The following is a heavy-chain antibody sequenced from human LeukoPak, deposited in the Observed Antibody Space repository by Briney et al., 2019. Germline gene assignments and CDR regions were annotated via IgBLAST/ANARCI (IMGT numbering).Heavy chain of an antibody. D-gene: IGHD3-3*01. Sequence: ASVKVSCKASGHTFTSYDINWVRQATGQGLEWMGWMNPNSGNTGYAQKFQGRVTMTRNTSISTAYMELSSLRSEDTAVYYCARGLVKVRFGHYYYYGMDVWGQGTTVTVSS. CDR3: ARGLVKVRFGHYYYYGMDV. CDR1: GHTFTSYD. J-gene: IGHJ6*02. CDR2: MNPNSGNT. V-gene: IGHV1-8*01.